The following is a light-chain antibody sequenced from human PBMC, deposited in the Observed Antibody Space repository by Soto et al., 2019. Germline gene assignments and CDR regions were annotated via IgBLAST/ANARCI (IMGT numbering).Light chain of an antibody. CDR2: EVS. CDR3: CSYAGSSTFAV. CDR1: SSDVGSYNL. V-gene: IGLV2-23*02. Sequence: QSALTQPASVSGSPGQSITISCTGTSSDVGSYNLVSWYQQHPGKAPKLMIYEVSKRPSGVSNRFSGSKSGNTASLTISGLQAEDEADYYCCSYAGSSTFAVFGGGTKLTV. J-gene: IGLJ2*01.